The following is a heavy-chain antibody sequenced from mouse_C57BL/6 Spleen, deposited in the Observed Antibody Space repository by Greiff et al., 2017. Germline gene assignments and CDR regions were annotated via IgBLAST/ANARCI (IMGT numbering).Heavy chain of an antibody. D-gene: IGHD3-2*01. J-gene: IGHJ2*01. CDR2: ISDGGSYT. V-gene: IGHV5-4*03. Sequence: EVKLVESGGGLVKPGGSLKLSCAASGFTFSSYSMSWVRQTPEKRLEWVATISDGGSYTYYPDNVKGRFTISRDNAKNNLYLQMSHLKSEDTAMYYCARGRQLEYWGQGTTLTVSS. CDR1: GFTFSSYS. CDR3: ARGRQLEY.